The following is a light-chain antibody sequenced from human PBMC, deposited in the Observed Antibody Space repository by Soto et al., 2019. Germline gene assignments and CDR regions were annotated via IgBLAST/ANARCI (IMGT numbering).Light chain of an antibody. CDR1: QSVGRNY. J-gene: IGKJ4*01. V-gene: IGKV3-20*01. CDR3: QQYATPPLT. Sequence: EIVLTQSPGTLSLSPGERATLSCRASQSVGRNYLAWYQQKPGQAPRLLIYGASSRATGIPNTFSGSGSGTDFTLTISRLEPEDFAVYYCQQYATPPLTFGGGTKVEIK. CDR2: GAS.